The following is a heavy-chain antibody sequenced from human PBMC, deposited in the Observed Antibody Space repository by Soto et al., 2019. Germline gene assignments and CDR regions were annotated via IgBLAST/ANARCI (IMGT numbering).Heavy chain of an antibody. V-gene: IGHV3-7*02. CDR2: IKQDGGEK. D-gene: IGHD6-13*01. CDR3: ATHPYSSGWYC. J-gene: IGHJ4*02. Sequence: GLPLRVSRAASGFNCINLWMTCVIQAPGKGLEWVANIKQDGGEKYYVDSVKGRFTISRDNAKNSLYLQMNSLRAEDTAVYYCATHPYSSGWYCWGQGTLVTVSS. CDR1: GFNCINLW.